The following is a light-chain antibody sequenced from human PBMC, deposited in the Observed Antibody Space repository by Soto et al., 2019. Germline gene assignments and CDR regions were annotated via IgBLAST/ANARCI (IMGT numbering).Light chain of an antibody. Sequence: DIQLTQSPSFLSASVGDRVTITCRTSQGISSYLAWYQQKPGKAPKLLIYAAATLQSGVPSRFNGSGSGTEFTLTISSLLPEDFATYYCQQLNSYPRTFGQGTKVDIK. CDR3: QQLNSYPRT. CDR1: QGISSY. J-gene: IGKJ1*01. CDR2: AAA. V-gene: IGKV1-9*01.